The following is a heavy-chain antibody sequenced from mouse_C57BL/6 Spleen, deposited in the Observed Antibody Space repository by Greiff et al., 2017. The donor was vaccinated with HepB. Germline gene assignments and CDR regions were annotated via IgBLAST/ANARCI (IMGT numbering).Heavy chain of an antibody. J-gene: IGHJ2*01. CDR1: GYAFSSSW. V-gene: IGHV1-82*01. CDR3: ARQALGGVFDY. Sequence: QVQLKQSGPELVKPGASVKISCKASGYAFSSSWMNWVKQRPGKGLEWIGRIYPGDGDTNYNGKFKGKATLTADKSSSTAYMQLSSLTSEDSAVYFCARQALGGVFDYWGQGTTLTVSS. D-gene: IGHD4-1*01. CDR2: IYPGDGDT.